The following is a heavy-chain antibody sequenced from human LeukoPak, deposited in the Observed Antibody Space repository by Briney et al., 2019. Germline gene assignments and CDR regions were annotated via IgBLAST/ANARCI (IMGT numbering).Heavy chain of an antibody. CDR3: ARDPTAVHYMDV. CDR2: IYTSGST. V-gene: IGHV4-4*07. CDR1: GGSISSYY. Sequence: SETLSLTCTVSGGSISSYYWSWIRQPAGKGLEWIGRIYTSGSTNYNPSLKSRVTMSVDTSRNQFSLKLSSVTAADTAVYYCARDPTAVHYMDVWGKGTTVTVSS. J-gene: IGHJ6*03. D-gene: IGHD6-25*01.